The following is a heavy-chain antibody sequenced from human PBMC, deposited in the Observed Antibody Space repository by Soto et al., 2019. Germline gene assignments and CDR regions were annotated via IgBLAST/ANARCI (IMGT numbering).Heavy chain of an antibody. Sequence: GGSLRLSCAASGFTFSSYAMSWVRQAPGKGLEWVSAISGSGGSTYYADSVKGRFTISRDNSKNTLYLQMNSLRAEDTAVYYCAKPYRSFSSGWLVSVVLDYYYGMDVWGQGTTVTVSS. CDR1: GFTFSSYA. J-gene: IGHJ6*02. D-gene: IGHD6-19*01. CDR3: AKPYRSFSSGWLVSVVLDYYYGMDV. CDR2: ISGSGGST. V-gene: IGHV3-23*01.